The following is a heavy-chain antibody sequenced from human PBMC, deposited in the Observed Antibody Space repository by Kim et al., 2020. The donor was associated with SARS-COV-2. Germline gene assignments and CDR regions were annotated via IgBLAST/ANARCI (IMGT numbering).Heavy chain of an antibody. CDR1: GFTFRSYG. D-gene: IGHD3-22*01. J-gene: IGHJ6*02. CDR2: ISNDGNNK. CDR3: ARSAYDRSGYYLYVMDV. Sequence: GGSLRLSCAASGFTFRSYGMHWVRQAPGKGLEWVAVISNDGNNKYYADSVKGRFTISRDNSKNTLYVQMNSLRAEDTAVYHCARSAYDRSGYYLYVMDVWGQGTTVTVSS. V-gene: IGHV3-33*05.